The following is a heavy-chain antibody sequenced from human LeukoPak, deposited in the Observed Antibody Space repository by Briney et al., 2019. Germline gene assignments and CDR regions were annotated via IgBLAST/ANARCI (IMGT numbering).Heavy chain of an antibody. CDR2: ISAYNGNT. Sequence: ASVKVSCKASGYTFTSYGISWVRQAPGQGLEWMGWISAYNGNTNYAQKLQGRVTMTTDTSTSTAYMELRSLRSDDTAVYYCARDFGIQLWLHDAFDIWGQGTVVTVSS. CDR1: GYTFTSYG. J-gene: IGHJ3*02. D-gene: IGHD5-18*01. CDR3: ARDFGIQLWLHDAFDI. V-gene: IGHV1-18*01.